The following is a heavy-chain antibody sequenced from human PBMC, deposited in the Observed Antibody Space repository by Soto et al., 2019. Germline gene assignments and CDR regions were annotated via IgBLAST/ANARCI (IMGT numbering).Heavy chain of an antibody. Sequence: GSITRSTFSLGWDRQPPGKGLEWIGSIYYSGSTYYNPSLKSRVTISVDTSKNQFSLKLSSVTAADTAVYYCARLTVRRVIPVAYWGRGTLVTVSS. V-gene: IGHV4-39*01. CDR1: GSITRSTFS. CDR3: ARLTVRRVIPVAY. D-gene: IGHD3-10*01. J-gene: IGHJ4*02. CDR2: IYYSGST.